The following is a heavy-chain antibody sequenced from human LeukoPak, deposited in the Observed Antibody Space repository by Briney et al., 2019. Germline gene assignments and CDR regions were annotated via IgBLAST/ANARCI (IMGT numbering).Heavy chain of an antibody. V-gene: IGHV3-30-3*01. CDR1: GFTFSSFA. D-gene: IGHD6-25*01. CDR2: ISYDGSNK. J-gene: IGHJ4*02. CDR3: ARPTYGSELDY. Sequence: PGRSLRLSCAASGFTFSSFAMHWVRQAPGKGLEWVAVISYDGSNKYYADSVKGRFTISRDNSKNTLYLQMNSLGAEDTAVYYCARPTYGSELDYWGQGTLVTVSS.